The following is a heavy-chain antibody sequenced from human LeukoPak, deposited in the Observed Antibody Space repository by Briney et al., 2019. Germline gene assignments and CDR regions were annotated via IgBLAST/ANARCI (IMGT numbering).Heavy chain of an antibody. Sequence: GGSLRLSCVAAGFSVSGQWMSWVRQAPGKGLEWVATIKGDGSQKFYVDSVKGRFTISRDNAKNSLYLQMNSLRAEDTAVYYCARDRDPDTWIQPSDWFDPWGQGTLVTVSS. J-gene: IGHJ5*02. CDR1: GFSVSGQW. D-gene: IGHD5-18*01. CDR3: ARDRDPDTWIQPSDWFDP. CDR2: IKGDGSQK. V-gene: IGHV3-7*01.